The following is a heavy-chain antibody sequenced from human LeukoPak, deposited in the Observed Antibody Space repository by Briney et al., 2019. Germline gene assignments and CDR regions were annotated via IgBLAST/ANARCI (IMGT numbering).Heavy chain of an antibody. CDR2: INPNSGGT. D-gene: IGHD3-3*01. Sequence: ASVKVSCKASGYTFTGYYMHWVRQAPGQGLEWMGWINPNSGGTNYAQKFQGRVTMTRDTSISTAYMELSRLRSDDTAVYYCARGGGWYYDFWSGYYSLDYWGQGTLVTVSS. CDR1: GYTFTGYY. V-gene: IGHV1-2*02. J-gene: IGHJ4*02. CDR3: ARGGGWYYDFWSGYYSLDY.